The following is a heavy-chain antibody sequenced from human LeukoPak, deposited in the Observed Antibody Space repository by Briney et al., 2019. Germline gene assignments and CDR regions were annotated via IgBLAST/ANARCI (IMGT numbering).Heavy chain of an antibody. J-gene: IGHJ6*02. V-gene: IGHV1-46*01. CDR1: GYTFTSYY. Sequence: ASVKASCKASGYTFTSYYMHWVRQAPGQGLEWMGIINPSGGSTSYAQKFQGRVTMTRDTSTSTVYMELSSLRSEDTAVYYCARSLRPGYYYYYGMDVWGQGTTVTVSS. CDR3: ARSLRPGYYYYYGMDV. CDR2: INPSGGST.